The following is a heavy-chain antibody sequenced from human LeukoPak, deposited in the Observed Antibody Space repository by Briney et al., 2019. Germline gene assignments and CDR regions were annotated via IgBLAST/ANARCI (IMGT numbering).Heavy chain of an antibody. D-gene: IGHD2-15*01. CDR3: AKDLIVVVVAATFDY. CDR2: ISAYSGST. CDR1: GFTVNSYA. Sequence: PGGSLRLSCAASGFTVNSYALTWVRQAPGKGLEWVSTISAYSGSTLYADSVKGRFTISRDISKNTLYLQMSSLRAEDTAVYYCAKDLIVVVVAATFDYWGQGTLVTVSS. J-gene: IGHJ4*02. V-gene: IGHV3-23*01.